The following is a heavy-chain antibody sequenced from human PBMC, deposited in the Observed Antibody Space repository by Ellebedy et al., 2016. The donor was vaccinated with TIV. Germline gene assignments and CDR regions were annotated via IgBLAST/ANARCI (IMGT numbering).Heavy chain of an antibody. J-gene: IGHJ4*02. V-gene: IGHV3-9*01. CDR2: ISWNSGSI. CDR3: ASDLLAYCGGDCYLDS. Sequence: SLKISXAASGFTFDDYAMHWVRQAPGKGLEWVSGISWNSGSIAYADSVKGRFTVSRDNSKNTLYLQMSRLRAEDTAVYYCASDLLAYCGGDCYLDSWGQGTLVTVSS. CDR1: GFTFDDYA. D-gene: IGHD2-21*02.